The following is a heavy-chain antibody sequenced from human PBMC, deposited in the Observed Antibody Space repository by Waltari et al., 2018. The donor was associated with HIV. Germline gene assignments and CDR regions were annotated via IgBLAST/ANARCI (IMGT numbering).Heavy chain of an antibody. CDR3: APGRGWFDP. D-gene: IGHD3-10*01. Sequence: EVQLVESGGGLVQPGGSLRLSCAASGFTFSSYWMHWVRQAPGKGLVWGLSINSDGRRTNDADSVKGLSTISRDSANISLNRRMSSWRVEDTAVYYGAPGRGWFDPWGQRTLVTVSS. CDR2: INSDGRRT. V-gene: IGHV3-74*01. J-gene: IGHJ5*02. CDR1: GFTFSSYW.